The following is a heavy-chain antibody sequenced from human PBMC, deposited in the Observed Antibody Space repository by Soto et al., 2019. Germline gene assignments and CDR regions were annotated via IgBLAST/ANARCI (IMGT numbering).Heavy chain of an antibody. D-gene: IGHD3-9*01. Sequence: ASVKVSCKASGYTFTSYGISWVRQAPGQGLEWMGWISAYNGNTNYAQKLQGRVTMTTDTSTSTAYMELRSLRSDDTAVYYCARDSMYNYDILTGYYISAFDYWGQGTLVTVSS. CDR1: GYTFTSYG. J-gene: IGHJ4*02. CDR2: ISAYNGNT. V-gene: IGHV1-18*01. CDR3: ARDSMYNYDILTGYYISAFDY.